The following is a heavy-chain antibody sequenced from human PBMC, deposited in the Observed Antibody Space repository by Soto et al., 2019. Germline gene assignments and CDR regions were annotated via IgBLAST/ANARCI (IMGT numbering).Heavy chain of an antibody. CDR3: AKAPLITMNPSDAWFDP. V-gene: IGHV3-23*01. CDR2: ISGSGGST. Sequence: EVQLLESGGGLVQPGGSLRLSCAASGFTFSSYAMSWVRQAPGKGLEWVSAISGSGGSTYYADSVKGRFTISRDNSKNTLYLQRNSLRAEDTAVYYCAKAPLITMNPSDAWFDPWGQGTLVTVSS. D-gene: IGHD3-22*01. J-gene: IGHJ5*02. CDR1: GFTFSSYA.